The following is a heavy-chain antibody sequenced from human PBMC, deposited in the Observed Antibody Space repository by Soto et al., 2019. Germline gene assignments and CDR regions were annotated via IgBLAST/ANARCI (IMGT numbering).Heavy chain of an antibody. CDR1: GFTFSNYA. Sequence: EVQLLESGGGLVQPGGSLRLSCAASGFTFSNYAMSWVRQAPGKGLEWVSVISGSGDSTYYADSVKGRFTISRDNSMNTLYLQMNSLRAADTAVYYCAKRGSGSYYVVCGQGTLVTVSS. CDR3: AKRGSGSYYVV. CDR2: ISGSGDST. V-gene: IGHV3-23*01. J-gene: IGHJ4*02. D-gene: IGHD3-10*01.